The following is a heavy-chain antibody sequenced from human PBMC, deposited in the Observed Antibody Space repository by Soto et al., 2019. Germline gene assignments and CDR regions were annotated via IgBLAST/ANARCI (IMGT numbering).Heavy chain of an antibody. V-gene: IGHV1-18*01. CDR2: ISAYNDYT. CDR3: AKDRPRLKQNFLDVY. CDR1: GYTFTDHG. Sequence: QIQLVQSGAEVKKPGASVKVSCKASGYTFTDHGISWVRQAPGQGFEWMGWISAYNDYTAYAQKFQGRVTMTTDKYTNTAYMELRSLTSDDTAVDYCAKDRPRLKQNFLDVYWGQGTLVTVSS. D-gene: IGHD3-16*01. J-gene: IGHJ4*02.